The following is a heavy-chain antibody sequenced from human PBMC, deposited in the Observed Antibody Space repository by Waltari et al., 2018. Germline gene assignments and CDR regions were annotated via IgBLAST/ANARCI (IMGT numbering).Heavy chain of an antibody. Sequence: QLQLQESGPGLVKPSETLSLTCTVSGGSISSSSYYWGWIRQPPGKGLEWIGSIYYSGSTYYNPSLKSRVTISVDTSKNQFSLKLSSVTAADTAVYYCARGEVATIGVFDYWGQGTLVTVSS. J-gene: IGHJ4*02. CDR1: GGSISSSSYY. V-gene: IGHV4-39*07. CDR3: ARGEVATIGVFDY. D-gene: IGHD5-12*01. CDR2: IYYSGST.